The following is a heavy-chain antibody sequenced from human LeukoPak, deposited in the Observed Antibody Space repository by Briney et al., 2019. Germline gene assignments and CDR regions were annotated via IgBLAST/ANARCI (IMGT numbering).Heavy chain of an antibody. D-gene: IGHD1-26*01. CDR1: GYTFIDYY. Sequence: ASVKVSCKASGYTFIDYYMHWVRQAPGQGLEWIGWISPNSGGTKYVQKFQGRVTMTRDTSITTVYMELSGLSFDDTAVYYCARGGGRYSVDYWGQGTLVIVSS. J-gene: IGHJ4*02. CDR2: ISPNSGGT. V-gene: IGHV1-2*02. CDR3: ARGGGRYSVDY.